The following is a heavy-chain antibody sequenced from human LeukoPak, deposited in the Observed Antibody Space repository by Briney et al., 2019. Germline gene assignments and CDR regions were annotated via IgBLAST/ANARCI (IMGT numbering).Heavy chain of an antibody. V-gene: IGHV5-51*01. CDR2: IYPGDSDT. Sequence: AESLKISCKGSGYSFTSYWIGWVRQMPGKSLEWMGIIYPGDSDTRYSPSFQGQVTISADKSISTAYLQWSSLKASDTAMYYCASLYSSSHVRPYYFDYWGQGTLVTVSS. CDR1: GYSFTSYW. CDR3: ASLYSSSHVRPYYFDY. D-gene: IGHD6-6*01. J-gene: IGHJ4*02.